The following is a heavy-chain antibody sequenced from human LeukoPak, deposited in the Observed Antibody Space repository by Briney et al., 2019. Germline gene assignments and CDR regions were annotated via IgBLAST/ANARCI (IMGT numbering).Heavy chain of an antibody. CDR1: GFTFSDYY. D-gene: IGHD3-9*01. V-gene: IGHV3-11*04. CDR3: ARGDYDILTGLPFDY. Sequence: GGSLRLSCAASGFTFSDYYMSWIRQAPGKGLEWVSYISSSGSTIYYADSVKGRFTISRDNAKNSPYLQMNSLRAEDTAVYYCARGDYDILTGLPFDYWGQGTLVTVSS. J-gene: IGHJ4*02. CDR2: ISSSGSTI.